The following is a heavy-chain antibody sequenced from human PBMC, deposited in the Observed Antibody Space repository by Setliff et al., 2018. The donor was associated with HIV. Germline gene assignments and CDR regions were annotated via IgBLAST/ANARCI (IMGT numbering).Heavy chain of an antibody. CDR3: ARDKTGDLRYFDS. Sequence: ASVKVSCKASGGTFSTYSMNWVRQAPGQGLEWMGGIIPFFRTTNYAQKFQGRVTVTADISTSTAYMELRSLRSDDTAVYYCARDKTGDLRYFDSWGQGTLVTVSS. D-gene: IGHD7-27*01. J-gene: IGHJ4*02. CDR1: GGTFSTYS. V-gene: IGHV1-69*06. CDR2: IIPFFRTT.